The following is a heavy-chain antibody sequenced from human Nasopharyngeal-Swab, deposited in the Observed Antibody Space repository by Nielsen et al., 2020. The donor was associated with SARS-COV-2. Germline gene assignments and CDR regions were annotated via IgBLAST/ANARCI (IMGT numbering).Heavy chain of an antibody. CDR1: GFSLNSYG. J-gene: IGHJ4*02. CDR2: ISESGRTE. D-gene: IGHD4-17*01. V-gene: IGHV3-30*18. Sequence: GESLKISCAASGFSLNSYGMHWVRQAPGKGLEWVAIISESGRTEHFGDSVKGRFTISRDNSKNALYLQMNSLRVEDTAVYYCAKVPIEFDYGDLFDYWGKGNLVTVSS. CDR3: AKVPIEFDYGDLFDY.